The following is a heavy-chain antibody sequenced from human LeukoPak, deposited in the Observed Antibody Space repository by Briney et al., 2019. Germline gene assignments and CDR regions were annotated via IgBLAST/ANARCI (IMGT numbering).Heavy chain of an antibody. J-gene: IGHJ4*02. CDR2: INHSGST. CDR1: GGSFSGYY. CDR3: ASADYYDISGYYRHFDY. D-gene: IGHD3-22*01. V-gene: IGHV4-34*01. Sequence: PSETLSLTCAVYGGSFSGYYWSWIRQPPGKGLEGIGEINHSGSTNYNPSLNSPVTISVDTSKNQFSLKLSSVTAADTAVYYCASADYYDISGYYRHFDYWGQGTLVTVSS.